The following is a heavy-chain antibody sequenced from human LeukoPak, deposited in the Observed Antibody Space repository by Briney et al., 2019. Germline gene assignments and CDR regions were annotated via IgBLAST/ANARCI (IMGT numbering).Heavy chain of an antibody. V-gene: IGHV1-18*01. J-gene: IGHJ4*02. D-gene: IGHD3-16*02. CDR2: ISTDNGNT. CDR3: ARRGYVWGSYRLSDMDY. CDR1: GYTLTSYG. Sequence: ASVKVSCKASGYTLTSYGISWVRQAPGQGLEWMGWISTDNGNTNYAEKLQGRVTMTTDTSTSTAYMELRSLRSDDTAVYYCARRGYVWGSYRLSDMDYWGQGTLVTVSS.